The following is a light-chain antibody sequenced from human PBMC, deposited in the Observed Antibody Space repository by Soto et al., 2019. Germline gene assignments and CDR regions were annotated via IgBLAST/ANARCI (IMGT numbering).Light chain of an antibody. CDR3: MQGTLWPRT. CDR2: KVS. J-gene: IGKJ2*01. CDR1: QSLVYSDGNTY. Sequence: DVGMTQSPLSLPVTLGQPASISCRSSQSLVYSDGNTYLNWFQQRPGQSPRRLIYKVSNRDSGVPDRFSGSGSGTDFTLKISRVEAEDVGVYYCMQGTLWPRTFGQGTKLEIK. V-gene: IGKV2-30*01.